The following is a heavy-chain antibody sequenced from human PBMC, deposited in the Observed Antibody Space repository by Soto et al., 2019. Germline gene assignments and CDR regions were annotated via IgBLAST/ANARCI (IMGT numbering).Heavy chain of an antibody. Sequence: GGSLRLSCAASGFTFSNAWMNWVRQAPGKGLEWVGRIKSKTDGWTTDYAEPVKGRFTISRDESNTTLYLQMNSLKTEDAAVYYCTTVEYNLLYYYDSSGYPNLWGQGTLVTVSS. D-gene: IGHD3-22*01. CDR2: IKSKTDGWTT. V-gene: IGHV3-15*07. CDR3: TTVEYNLLYYYDSSGYPNL. CDR1: GFTFSNAW. J-gene: IGHJ5*02.